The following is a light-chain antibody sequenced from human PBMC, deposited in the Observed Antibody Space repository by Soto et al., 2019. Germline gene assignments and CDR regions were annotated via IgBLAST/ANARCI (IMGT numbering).Light chain of an antibody. CDR3: QQLHNWPPYT. CDR1: QSVRSN. CDR2: GAS. Sequence: EIVLTQSPATLSVSPGERATLSCRASQSVRSNLAWYQQKPGQAPRLLIYGASTRATGIPARFSGSGSGTEFTLTISSLQSEDFAVYYCQQLHNWPPYTVGQGTKLEI. J-gene: IGKJ2*01. V-gene: IGKV3-15*01.